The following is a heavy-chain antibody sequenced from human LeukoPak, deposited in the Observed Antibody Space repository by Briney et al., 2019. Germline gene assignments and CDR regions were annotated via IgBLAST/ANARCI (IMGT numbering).Heavy chain of an antibody. CDR1: GGSISSYY. CDR3: ARHGSGSVSGMDV. CDR2: VYYSGST. D-gene: IGHD3-10*01. Sequence: SETLCLTCTVSGGSISSYYWSWIRQPPGKGLEWIGYVYYSGSTNYNPSLKSRVTISVDTSKNQFSLKLSSVTAADTAVYYCARHGSGSVSGMDVWGQGTTVTVSS. V-gene: IGHV4-59*08. J-gene: IGHJ6*02.